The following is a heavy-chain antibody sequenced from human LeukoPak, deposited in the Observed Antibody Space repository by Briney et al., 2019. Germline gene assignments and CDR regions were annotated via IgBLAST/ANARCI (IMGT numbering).Heavy chain of an antibody. CDR1: GFTFSSYW. CDR3: AREAHCSSTSCYLYYFDY. D-gene: IGHD2-2*01. J-gene: IGHJ4*02. CDR2: IKQDGSEK. Sequence: GGSLRLSCAASGFTFSSYWMSWGRQAPGKGLEWVGNIKQDGSEKYYVDSVKGRFTISRDNAKNSLYLQMNSLRAEDTAVYYCAREAHCSSTSCYLYYFDYWGQGTLVTVSS. V-gene: IGHV3-7*01.